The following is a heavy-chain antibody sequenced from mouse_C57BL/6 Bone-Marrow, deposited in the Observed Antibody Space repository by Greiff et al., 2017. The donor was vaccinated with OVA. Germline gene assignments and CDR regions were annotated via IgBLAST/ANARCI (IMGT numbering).Heavy chain of an antibody. D-gene: IGHD1-1*01. J-gene: IGHJ2*01. Sequence: VQLQQSGGDLVKPGGSLKLSCAASGFTFSSYGMSWVRQTPDKRLEWVATISSGGSYTYYPDSVKGRFTISRDNAKNTLYLQMSSLKSEDTAMYYCSRVYYGSSHYWGQGTTLTVSS. CDR2: ISSGGSYT. V-gene: IGHV5-6*01. CDR1: GFTFSSYG. CDR3: SRVYYGSSHY.